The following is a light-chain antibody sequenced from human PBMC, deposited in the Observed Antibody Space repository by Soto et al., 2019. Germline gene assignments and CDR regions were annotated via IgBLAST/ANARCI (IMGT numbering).Light chain of an antibody. CDR2: EDD. CDR1: SSDVGGYNF. V-gene: IGLV2-8*01. Sequence: QSVLTQPPSASGSPGQSVTISCTGTSSDVGGYNFVSWYQQHPGKAPKLMIYEDDKRPSGVSGRFSGSKSVNTASLTVSGLQAEDEADYYCSSYAGSNNYVFGTGTKVTVL. J-gene: IGLJ1*01. CDR3: SSYAGSNNYV.